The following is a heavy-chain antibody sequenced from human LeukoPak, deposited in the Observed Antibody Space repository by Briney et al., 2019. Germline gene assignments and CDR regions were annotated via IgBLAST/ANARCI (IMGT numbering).Heavy chain of an antibody. CDR1: GFTFSSYE. D-gene: IGHD4-17*01. Sequence: GGSLRLSCAASGFTFSSYEMNWVRQAPGKGLEWVSYISSSGSTIYYADSVKGRFTISRDNSKNTLYLQMNSLRGEDTSIYYCAKAGEPYGTGAFDLWGQGTMVTVSS. J-gene: IGHJ3*01. CDR3: AKAGEPYGTGAFDL. V-gene: IGHV3-48*03. CDR2: ISSSGSTI.